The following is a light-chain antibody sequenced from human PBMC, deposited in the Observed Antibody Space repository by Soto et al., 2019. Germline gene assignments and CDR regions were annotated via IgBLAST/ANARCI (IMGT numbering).Light chain of an antibody. CDR2: GAS. CDR1: QSVSSSY. CDR3: QQYGSSPT. V-gene: IGKV3-20*01. Sequence: EIVLTQSPGTLSLSPGERATLSCRASQSVSSSYLAWYQQKPGQAPRLLIYGASSRATGIPDRFSGSGSGKDFTLTISRLVSEDFAAYYCQQYGSSPTFGQGTKVEIK. J-gene: IGKJ1*01.